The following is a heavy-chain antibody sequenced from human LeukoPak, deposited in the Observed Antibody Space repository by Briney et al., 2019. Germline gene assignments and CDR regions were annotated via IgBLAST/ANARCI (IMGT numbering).Heavy chain of an antibody. CDR3: AKDRGRAVAGSEFDY. CDR2: IRYDGSNE. Sequence: GGSLRLSCAASGFTFSSCGMHWVRQAPGKGLEWVSFIRYDGSNEYYADSVRGRFTISRDNSKNTLYLQMNSLRAEDTAVYYCAKDRGRAVAGSEFDYWGQGTLVTVSS. CDR1: GFTFSSCG. V-gene: IGHV3-30*02. D-gene: IGHD6-19*01. J-gene: IGHJ4*02.